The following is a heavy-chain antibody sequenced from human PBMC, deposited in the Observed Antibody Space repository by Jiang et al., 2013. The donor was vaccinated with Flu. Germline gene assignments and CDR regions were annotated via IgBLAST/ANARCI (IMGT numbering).Heavy chain of an antibody. Sequence: LLKPSETLSLTCAVYGGSFSGYYWSWIRQPPGKGLEWIGEINHSGSTNYNPSLKSRVTISVDTSKNQFSLKLSSVTAADTAVYYCARGWGGFDYWGQGTLVTVSS. V-gene: IGHV4-34*01. CDR2: INHSGST. J-gene: IGHJ4*02. D-gene: IGHD3-16*01. CDR3: ARGWGGFDY. CDR1: GGSFSGYY.